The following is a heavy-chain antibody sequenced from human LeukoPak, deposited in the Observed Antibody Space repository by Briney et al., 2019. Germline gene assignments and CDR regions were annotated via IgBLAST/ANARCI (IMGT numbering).Heavy chain of an antibody. V-gene: IGHV3-30*02. CDR1: GFTFDDYA. Sequence: PGRSLRLSCAASGFTFDDYAMHWVRQAPGKGLEWVAFIRYDGSNKYYADSVKGRFTISRDNSKNTLYLQMNSLRAEDTAVYYCATSDTRGVTNYYFDYWGQGTLVTVSS. CDR3: ATSDTRGVTNYYFDY. D-gene: IGHD3-10*01. J-gene: IGHJ4*02. CDR2: IRYDGSNK.